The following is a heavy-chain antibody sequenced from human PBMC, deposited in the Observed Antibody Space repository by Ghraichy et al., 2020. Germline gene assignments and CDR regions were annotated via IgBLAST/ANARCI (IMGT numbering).Heavy chain of an antibody. CDR3: ARELPISYCTRGRCYYYGLDV. CDR2: ISYDGNDK. Sequence: GESLNISCAASGFSFTTYGMHWVRQAPGKGLEWVAIISYDGNDKYYAESVEGRFTISRDISKNILYLQMNSLSAEDTAVYYCARELPISYCTRGRCYYYGLDVWGQGTTVTVSS. V-gene: IGHV3-30*03. D-gene: IGHD2-8*02. CDR1: GFSFTTYG. J-gene: IGHJ6*02.